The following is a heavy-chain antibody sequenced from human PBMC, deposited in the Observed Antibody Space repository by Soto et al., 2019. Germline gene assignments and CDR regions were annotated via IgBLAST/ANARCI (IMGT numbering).Heavy chain of an antibody. CDR2: IWYDGSNK. V-gene: IGHV3-33*01. CDR3: ARDEGKTRDY. Sequence: QVQLVESGGGVVQPGRSLRLSCAASGFTFSSYGMHWVRQAPGKGLEWVAVIWYDGSNKYYADSVKGRFTISRDNSKNTRYLHMNSLRAEGTAVYSCARDEGKTRDYWGQGTLVTVSS. J-gene: IGHJ4*02. CDR1: GFTFSSYG.